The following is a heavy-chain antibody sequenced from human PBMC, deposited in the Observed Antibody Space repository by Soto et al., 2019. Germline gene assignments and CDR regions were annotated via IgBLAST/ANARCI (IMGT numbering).Heavy chain of an antibody. CDR1: GFTFSNSG. V-gene: IGHV3-30*03. J-gene: IGHJ4*02. CDR3: ARASTTVTTLDY. CDR2: ISYDERHK. D-gene: IGHD4-17*01. Sequence: PGGSLRLSCAASGFTFSNSGFHWVRQAPGKGLEWVAVISYDERHKYYTDSVNGRFTISRDNSKNTVSLQMNNLRPDDTAVYYCARASTTVTTLDYWGQGTLVTVSS.